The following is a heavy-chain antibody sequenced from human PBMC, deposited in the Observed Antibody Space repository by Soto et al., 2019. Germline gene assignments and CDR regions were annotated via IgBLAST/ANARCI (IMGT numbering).Heavy chain of an antibody. CDR1: GYSFTSYW. CDR2: IDPSDSYT. D-gene: IGHD2-2*01. Sequence: GESLKISCKGSGYSFTSYWISRVRQMPGKGLEWMGRIDPSDSYTNYSPSFQGHVTISADKSISTAYLQWSSLKASDTAMYYCARRPGYCSSTSCYHYYYYGMDVWGQGTTVTVSS. J-gene: IGHJ6*02. V-gene: IGHV5-10-1*01. CDR3: ARRPGYCSSTSCYHYYYYGMDV.